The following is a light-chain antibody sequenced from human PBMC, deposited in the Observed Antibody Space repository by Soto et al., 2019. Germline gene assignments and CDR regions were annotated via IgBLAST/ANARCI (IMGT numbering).Light chain of an antibody. J-gene: IGLJ3*02. Sequence: QSALTQPASVSGSPGQSVTISCTGTSSDVGGYNYVSWYQQHPGKAPKLMIYEVSNRPSGVSNRFFGSKSGNTASLTVSGIQAEDEADYYCISYTSSSTCVFGGGTKLTVL. CDR3: ISYTSSSTCV. CDR1: SSDVGGYNY. V-gene: IGLV2-14*01. CDR2: EVS.